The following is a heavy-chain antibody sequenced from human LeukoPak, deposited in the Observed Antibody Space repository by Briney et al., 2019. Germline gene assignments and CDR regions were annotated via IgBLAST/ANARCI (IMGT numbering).Heavy chain of an antibody. J-gene: IGHJ4*02. CDR1: GFTFSSYS. CDR3: ARDLFLFYYDSSGYFDY. D-gene: IGHD3-22*01. V-gene: IGHV4-39*07. CDR2: IYYSGST. Sequence: GSLRLSCAASGFTFSSYSMNWVRQAPGKGLEWIGSIYYSGSTYYNPSLKSRVTISVDTSKNQFSLKLSSVTAADTAVYYCARDLFLFYYDSSGYFDYWGQGTLVTVSS.